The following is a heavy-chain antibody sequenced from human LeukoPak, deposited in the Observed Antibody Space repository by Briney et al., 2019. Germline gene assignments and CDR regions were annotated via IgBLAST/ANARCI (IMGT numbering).Heavy chain of an antibody. Sequence: GGSLRLSCAASGFTFSSYAMSWVRQAPGKGLEWVSGISGSGDNTYYADSVKGRFTISRDNSKNTLYVQVNSLGTEDTAAYYCAKGSYYDSSGSXYFDYWGXXTXXXXSS. D-gene: IGHD3-22*01. V-gene: IGHV3-23*01. CDR1: GFTFSSYA. CDR3: AKGSYYDSSGSXYFDY. CDR2: ISGSGDNT. J-gene: IGHJ4*01.